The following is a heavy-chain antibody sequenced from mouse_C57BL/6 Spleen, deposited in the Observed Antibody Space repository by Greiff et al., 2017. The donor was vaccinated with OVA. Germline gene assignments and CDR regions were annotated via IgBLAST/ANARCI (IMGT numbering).Heavy chain of an antibody. V-gene: IGHV3-6*01. CDR2: ISYDGSN. J-gene: IGHJ4*01. CDR1: GYSITSGYY. CDR3: ARSSYYYGSSSYAMDY. D-gene: IGHD1-1*01. Sequence: EVQLQESGPGLVKPSQSLSLTCSVTGYSITSGYYWNWIRQFPGNKLEWMGYISYDGSNNYNPSLKNRISITRDTSKNQFFLKLNSVTTEDTATYYCARSSYYYGSSSYAMDYWGQGTSVTVSS.